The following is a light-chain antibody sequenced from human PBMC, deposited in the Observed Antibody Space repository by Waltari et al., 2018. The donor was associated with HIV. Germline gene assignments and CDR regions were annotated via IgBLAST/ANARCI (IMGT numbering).Light chain of an antibody. V-gene: IGLV2-8*01. CDR3: SSYAGSNNRV. CDR2: EVN. J-gene: IGLJ2*01. Sequence: QSALTQPPSASGSPGQSVTISCTGTSSYVGGYHYVSWYQQHPGNAPKPIIYEVNKRPSGVPDRFSGSKSGNTASLTVSGLQAEEEADYYCSSYAGSNNRVFGGGTKLTVL. CDR1: SSYVGGYHY.